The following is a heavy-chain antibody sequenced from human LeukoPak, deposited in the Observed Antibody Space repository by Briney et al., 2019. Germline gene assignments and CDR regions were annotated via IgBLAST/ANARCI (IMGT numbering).Heavy chain of an antibody. Sequence: GGSLRLSCAASGFTFSNYGMHWVRQAPGKGLEWVAFIRYDGSNKYYADSVKGRFTISRDNSKNTLYLQMNSLRAEDTAVYYCAKDALEEDYYYYYMDVWGKGTTVTVSS. V-gene: IGHV3-30*02. CDR3: AKDALEEDYYYYYMDV. CDR1: GFTFSNYG. D-gene: IGHD5-24*01. J-gene: IGHJ6*03. CDR2: IRYDGSNK.